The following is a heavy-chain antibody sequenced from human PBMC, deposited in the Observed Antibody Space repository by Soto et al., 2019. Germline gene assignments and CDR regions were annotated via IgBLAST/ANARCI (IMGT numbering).Heavy chain of an antibody. CDR3: ARTTVTTEVAFDI. CDR2: ISSSGSTI. Sequence: GGSLRLSCAASGFTFSDYYMSWIRQAPGKGLEWVSYISSSGSTIYYADSVKGRFTISRDNAKNSLYLQMNSLRAEDTAVYYCARTTVTTEVAFDIWGQGTMVTVSS. J-gene: IGHJ3*02. D-gene: IGHD4-17*01. V-gene: IGHV3-11*01. CDR1: GFTFSDYY.